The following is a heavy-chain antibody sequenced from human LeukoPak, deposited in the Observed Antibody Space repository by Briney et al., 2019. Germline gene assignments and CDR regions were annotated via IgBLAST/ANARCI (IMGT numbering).Heavy chain of an antibody. V-gene: IGHV3-48*03. CDR1: GFTFSSFE. D-gene: IGHD4-17*01. Sequence: PGGSLRLSCAASGFTFSSFELNWVRQAPGKGLEWVSYISSSGSTIYYADSVKGRFTISRDNAKNSLYLQMNSLRAEDTAVYYCARGGCGDYGYYYGMDVWGQGTTVTVSS. CDR2: ISSSGSTI. CDR3: ARGGCGDYGYYYGMDV. J-gene: IGHJ6*02.